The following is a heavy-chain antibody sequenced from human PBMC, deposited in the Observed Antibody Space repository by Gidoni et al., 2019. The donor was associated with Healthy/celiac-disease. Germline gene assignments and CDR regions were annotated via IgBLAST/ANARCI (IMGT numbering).Heavy chain of an antibody. CDR2: IEQDGSEK. J-gene: IGHJ4*02. Sequence: EVQLVESGGGLVQTGGSLRLSYAASGFTFSSYWMSWVRRDPGKGLEWVATIEQDGSEKYYVASVKGRFTISRDNAKNSLYLQMNSLRADDTAVYYCARFSGERGYRDYFDYWGQGTLVTVSS. CDR3: ARFSGERGYRDYFDY. D-gene: IGHD5-18*01. V-gene: IGHV3-7*01. CDR1: GFTFSSYW.